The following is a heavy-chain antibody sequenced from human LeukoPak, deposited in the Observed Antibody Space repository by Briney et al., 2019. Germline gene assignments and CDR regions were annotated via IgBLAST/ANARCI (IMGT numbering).Heavy chain of an antibody. V-gene: IGHV3-30*18. J-gene: IGHJ4*02. CDR1: GFTFSSYG. CDR3: AKDPVYHYYGSGSYYKPRDY. CDR2: ISYDGSNK. D-gene: IGHD3-10*01. Sequence: PGGSLRLSCAASGFTFSSYGMHWVRQAPGKGLEWVAVISYDGSNKYYADSVKGRFTISRDNSKNTLYLQMNSLRAEDTAVYYCAKDPVYHYYGSGSYYKPRDYWGQGTLVTVSS.